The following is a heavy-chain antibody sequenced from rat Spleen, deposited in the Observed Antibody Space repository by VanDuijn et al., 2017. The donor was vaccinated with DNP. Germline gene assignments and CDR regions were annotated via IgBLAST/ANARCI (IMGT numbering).Heavy chain of an antibody. J-gene: IGHJ2*01. CDR2: MSSGGNT. CDR3: ARSTGITSRFDY. CDR1: GFSLTSYP. Sequence: QVQLKESGPGLVQPSQTLSLPCTVSGFSLTSYPVSWVRQPPGKGLEWIAAMSSGGNTYFNSGLKSRLSISRNTSKSQVFLKMNSLQTEDTAMYFCARSTGITSRFDYWGQGVTVTVSS. D-gene: IGHD1-4*01. V-gene: IGHV2-6*01.